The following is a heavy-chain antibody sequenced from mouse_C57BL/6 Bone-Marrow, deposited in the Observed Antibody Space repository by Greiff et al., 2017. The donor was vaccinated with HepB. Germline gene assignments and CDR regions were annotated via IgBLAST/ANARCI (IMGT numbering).Heavy chain of an antibody. V-gene: IGHV1-75*01. CDR1: GYTFTDYY. D-gene: IGHD1-1*01. CDR2: IFPGSGST. J-gene: IGHJ2*01. CDR3: ARDSYYYGSSYDYFDY. Sequence: ESGPELVKPGASVKISCKASGYTFTDYYINWVKQRPGQGLEWIGWIFPGSGSTYYNEKFKGKATLTVDKSSSTAYMLLSSLTSEDSAVYFCARDSYYYGSSYDYFDYWGQGTTLTVSS.